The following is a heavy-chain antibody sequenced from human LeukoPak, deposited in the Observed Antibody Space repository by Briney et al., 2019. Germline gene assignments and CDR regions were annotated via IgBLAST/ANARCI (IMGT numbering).Heavy chain of an antibody. D-gene: IGHD1/OR15-1a*01. CDR3: ARDHTPGNNYHSDY. V-gene: IGHV3-48*03. CDR1: GFTFSGYE. CDR2: IGSSGTTI. Sequence: SGGFLRLSCAASGFTFSGYEMNWVRQAPGKGLEWVSYIGSSGTTIHYADSVKGRFTTSRDNAKNLLYLVMNSLRAEDTAVYYCARDHTPGNNYHSDYWGQGTLVTVSS. J-gene: IGHJ4*02.